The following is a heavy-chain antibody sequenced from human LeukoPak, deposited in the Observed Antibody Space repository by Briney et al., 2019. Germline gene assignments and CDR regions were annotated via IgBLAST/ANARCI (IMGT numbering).Heavy chain of an antibody. J-gene: IGHJ6*03. CDR3: ARGRVSSSTWYSTYYYYFYMDV. V-gene: IGHV4-59*01. Sequence: SETLSLTCTVSGGSISSYCWSWIRQSPGKGLEWIGHIYYTGSTNYNPSLKSRLTISVDTSKNQFSLKLSSVTAADTAVYFCARGRVSSSTWYSTYYYYFYMDVWGKGTTVTVSS. D-gene: IGHD1-1*01. CDR2: IYYTGST. CDR1: GGSISSYC.